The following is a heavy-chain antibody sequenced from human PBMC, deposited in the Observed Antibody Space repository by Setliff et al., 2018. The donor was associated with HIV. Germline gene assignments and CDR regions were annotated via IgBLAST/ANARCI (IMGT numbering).Heavy chain of an antibody. Sequence: SETLSLTCTVSGQFISDGYYWGWIRQPPGKRLEWIGSVYHSGKTYYNPSLKSRVTMSADTSKNQISLMLRSMTAADTAVYYCAKHDFGEGSCFDPWGQGSLVTVSS. CDR3: AKHDFGEGSCFDP. CDR1: GQFISDGYY. CDR2: VYHSGKT. V-gene: IGHV4-38-2*02. D-gene: IGHD3-16*01. J-gene: IGHJ5*02.